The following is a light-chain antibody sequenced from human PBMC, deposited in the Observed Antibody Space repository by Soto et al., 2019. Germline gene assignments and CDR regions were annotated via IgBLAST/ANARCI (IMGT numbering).Light chain of an antibody. J-gene: IGKJ3*01. V-gene: IGKV3-11*01. CDR3: QQRSNI. CDR1: ESTSGY. Sequence: EIVLTQSPATLSLSPGXTATLSCRASESTSGYLAWYQQKPGQAPRLLIYDASNRATGIPARFSGSGSGTDFTLTISSLEPEDFAVYYCQQRSNIFGPGTKVDIK. CDR2: DAS.